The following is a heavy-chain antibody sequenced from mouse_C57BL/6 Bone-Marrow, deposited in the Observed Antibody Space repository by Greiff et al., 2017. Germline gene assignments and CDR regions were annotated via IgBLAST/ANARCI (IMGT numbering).Heavy chain of an antibody. CDR3: ARAGGLLWYQFAY. Sequence: VQLQQSGPVLVKPGASVKMSCKASGYTFTDYYMNWVKQSHGKSLEWIGVINPSNGGTSYNQKFKGKATLTVDKSSSTAYMELNSLTSDDSAVYYCARAGGLLWYQFAYWGQGTLVTVSA. V-gene: IGHV1-19*01. CDR2: INPSNGGT. D-gene: IGHD2-1*01. J-gene: IGHJ3*01. CDR1: GYTFTDYY.